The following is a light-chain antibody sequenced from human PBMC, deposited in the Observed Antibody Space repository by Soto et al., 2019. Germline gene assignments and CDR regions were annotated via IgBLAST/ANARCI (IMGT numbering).Light chain of an antibody. Sequence: DIQMTHSPSTLSASVGDRVTITCRASQSISSWLAWYQQKPGKAPKLLIYDASSLESGVPSRFSGSGSGKEFTLTISSLQPDDFATYYCKQYNSYSRTFGQGNKVEIX. CDR3: KQYNSYSRT. V-gene: IGKV1-5*01. J-gene: IGKJ2*01. CDR1: QSISSW. CDR2: DAS.